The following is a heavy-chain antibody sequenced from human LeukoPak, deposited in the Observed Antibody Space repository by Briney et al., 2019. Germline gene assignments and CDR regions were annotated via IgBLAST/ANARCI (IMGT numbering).Heavy chain of an antibody. D-gene: IGHD4-11*01. CDR2: ISGGGGTI. Sequence: PGGSLRLSCAAAGGTVSGYGMNWVRQGPGKGLEWVSSISGGGGTIHYADSLKGRFTMSRDNAKNSLYLQMNSLRAEDTAVYYCARGYSNPPLEYWGQGTLVTVSS. J-gene: IGHJ4*02. V-gene: IGHV3-48*01. CDR3: ARGYSNPPLEY. CDR1: GGTVSGYG.